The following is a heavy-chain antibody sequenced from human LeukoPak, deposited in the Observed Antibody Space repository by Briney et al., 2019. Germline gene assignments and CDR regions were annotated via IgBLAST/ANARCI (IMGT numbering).Heavy chain of an antibody. D-gene: IGHD3-10*01. V-gene: IGHV1-2*02. CDR2: INPNSGGT. CDR1: GYTFTGYY. J-gene: IGHJ4*02. CDR3: ARAKFGELFSSFDY. Sequence: ASVKVSCKASGYTFTGYYMHWVRQAPGQGLEWMGWINPNSGGTNYAQKFQGRVTMTRDTSTSTVYMELSSLRSEDTAVYYCARAKFGELFSSFDYWGQGTLVTVSS.